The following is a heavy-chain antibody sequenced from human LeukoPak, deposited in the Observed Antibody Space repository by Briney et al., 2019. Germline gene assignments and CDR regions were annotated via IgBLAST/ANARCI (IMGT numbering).Heavy chain of an antibody. CDR2: TYYRSKWYN. J-gene: IGHJ5*02. V-gene: IGHV6-1*01. CDR3: AASWGDYLADNWFDP. D-gene: IGHD4-17*01. Sequence: SQILSLTCAISGDSVSSNSAAWNWIRQSPSRGLEWLGRTYYRSKWYNDYAVSVKSRITINPDTSKNQFSLQLNSVTPEDTAVYYCAASWGDYLADNWFDPWGQGTLVTVSS. CDR1: GDSVSSNSAA.